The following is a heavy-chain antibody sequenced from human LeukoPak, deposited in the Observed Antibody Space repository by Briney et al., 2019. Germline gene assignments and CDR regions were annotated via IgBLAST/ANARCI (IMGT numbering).Heavy chain of an antibody. CDR3: ARAPIRYCGTGTCYSHFDN. CDR2: IYYSGST. Sequence: SETLSLTCSVSGXSVSSGSYYWNWIRQPPGRGLEWIGYIYYSGSTNYNPSLQSRVTISVDTSRNQFSLKLSSVTAADTAMYYCARAPIRYCGTGTCYSHFDNWGQGTLVTVSS. V-gene: IGHV4-61*01. D-gene: IGHD2-15*01. J-gene: IGHJ4*02. CDR1: GXSVSSGSYY.